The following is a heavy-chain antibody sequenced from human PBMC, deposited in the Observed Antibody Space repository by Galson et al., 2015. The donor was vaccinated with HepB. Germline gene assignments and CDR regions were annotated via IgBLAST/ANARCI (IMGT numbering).Heavy chain of an antibody. D-gene: IGHD6-6*01. J-gene: IGHJ4*02. CDR2: ISYDGSNK. CDR3: ARDLAALDY. V-gene: IGHV3-30-3*01. CDR1: GFTFSSYA. Sequence: SLRLSCAASGFTFSSYAMHWVRQAPGKGLEWVAVISYDGSNKYYADFVKGRFTISRDNSKNTLYLQMNSLRAEDTAVYYCARDLAALDYWGQGTLVTVSS.